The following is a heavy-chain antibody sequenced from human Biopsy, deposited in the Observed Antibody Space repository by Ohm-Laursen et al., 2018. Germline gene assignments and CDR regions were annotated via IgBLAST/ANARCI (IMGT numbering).Heavy chain of an antibody. V-gene: IGHV4-34*01. CDR1: NVSFSSFY. CDR2: IYHTGIT. J-gene: IGHJ4*02. CDR3: ARHSFGSGRDF. Sequence: SDTLSLTCAVYNVSFSSFYWSWIRQPLGKGLEWLGSIYHTGITDYNPSLKSRVTISVDTSNNQFSLKLSSLTAADTAVYYCARHSFGSGRDFWGQGTLVTVSS. D-gene: IGHD3-10*01.